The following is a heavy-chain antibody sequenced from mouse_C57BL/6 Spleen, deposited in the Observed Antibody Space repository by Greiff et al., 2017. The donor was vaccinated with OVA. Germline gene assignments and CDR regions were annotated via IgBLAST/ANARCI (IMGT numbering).Heavy chain of an antibody. CDR2: ISSDSSSI. CDR1: GFTFSDYG. Sequence: DVMLVESGGGLVKPGGSLKLSCAASGFTFSDYGMHWVRQAPEKGLEWVAYISSDSSSIYYLDSVKSRFTISRDTAKNTLYLQMTRLMSDETAMDYCAIGGYRYYAIDYWGQGTLVTVSA. J-gene: IGHJ4*01. V-gene: IGHV5-17*01. CDR3: AIGGYRYYAIDY. D-gene: IGHD1-1*02.